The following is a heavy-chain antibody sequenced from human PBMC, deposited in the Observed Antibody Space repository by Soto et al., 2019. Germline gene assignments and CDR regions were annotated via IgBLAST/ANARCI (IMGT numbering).Heavy chain of an antibody. V-gene: IGHV1-69*13. CDR2: IIPIFGTA. CDR3: ARGAGDSGRPKVVGGYYYGMDA. Sequence: SVKVSCKASGGTFSSYAISWVRQAPGQGLEWMGGIIPIFGTANYAQKFQGRVTITADESTSTAYMELSSLRSEDTAVYYCARGAGDSGRPKVVGGYYYGMDAWGQGTPVTVSS. CDR1: GGTFSSYA. D-gene: IGHD1-26*01. J-gene: IGHJ6*02.